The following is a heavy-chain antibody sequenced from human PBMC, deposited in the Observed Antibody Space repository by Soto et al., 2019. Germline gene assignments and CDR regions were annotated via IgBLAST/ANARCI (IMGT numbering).Heavy chain of an antibody. J-gene: IGHJ4*02. V-gene: IGHV3-15*04. CDR1: GLTFSNAW. CDR3: AAPYCSGGNCYRTGH. Sequence: GGSLRLSCAASGLTFSNAWMSWVRQAPGKGLEWVGRIETKSDGGTTDYAAPVKDRFTISRDDSKNTLYLQMKSLKTEDTAVYYCAAPYCSGGNCYRTGHWGQGTLVTVS. D-gene: IGHD2-15*01. CDR2: IETKSDGGTT.